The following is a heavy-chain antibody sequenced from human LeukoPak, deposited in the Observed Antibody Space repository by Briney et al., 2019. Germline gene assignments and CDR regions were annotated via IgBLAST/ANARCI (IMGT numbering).Heavy chain of an antibody. CDR2: IRYDGSNK. V-gene: IGHV3-30*02. J-gene: IGHJ5*02. D-gene: IGHD3-10*01. Sequence: GGSLRLSCAASGFTFSSYGMHWVRQAAGKGLEWVAFIRYDGSNKYYAGSVKGRFTISRDNSKKTLYLQMNSLRAEDTAVYYCARLPYVSYYYGSGSYYNANWFDPWGQGTLVTVSS. CDR1: GFTFSSYG. CDR3: ARLPYVSYYYGSGSYYNANWFDP.